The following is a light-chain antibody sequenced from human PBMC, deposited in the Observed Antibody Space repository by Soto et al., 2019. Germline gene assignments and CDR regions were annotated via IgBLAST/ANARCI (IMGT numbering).Light chain of an antibody. J-gene: IGKJ3*01. CDR3: QQYDNLPVT. CDR1: QDISDY. CDR2: DAS. V-gene: IGKV1-33*01. Sequence: DIQMTQSPSSLSASVGDRVTITCQASQDISDYLNWYQQKPGKAPKLLIYDASNLETVVPSRFSGSGSGTDFTFTIINLQPEDIATYYCQQYDNLPVTFGPGTKVDIK.